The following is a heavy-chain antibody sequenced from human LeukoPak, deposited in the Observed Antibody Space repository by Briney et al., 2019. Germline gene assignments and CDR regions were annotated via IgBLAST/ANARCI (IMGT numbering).Heavy chain of an antibody. Sequence: GESLKISCAASGFTFSSYSMNWVRPAPGKGLEWGLSISSSSYIYYADSVKGRFTISRENAKNSLYLQMNSLRAEDTAVYYCARFKYSSPENYYFDYWGQGTLVTVSS. CDR1: GFTFSSYS. CDR2: ISSSSYI. V-gene: IGHV3-21*01. D-gene: IGHD6-6*01. J-gene: IGHJ4*02. CDR3: ARFKYSSPENYYFDY.